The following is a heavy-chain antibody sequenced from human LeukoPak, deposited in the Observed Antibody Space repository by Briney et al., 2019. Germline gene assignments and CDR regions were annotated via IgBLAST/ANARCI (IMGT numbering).Heavy chain of an antibody. J-gene: IGHJ6*02. V-gene: IGHV3-23*01. CDR3: ARDAVDTANAV. CDR1: GFTFSNYG. D-gene: IGHD5-18*01. Sequence: GGSLRLSCAGAGFTFSNYGMSWVRQAPGKGLEWVSVISRSGTETYHADSVRGRFTISRDNAKNTLYLQMNSLRAEDTAVYYCARDAVDTANAVWGQGTMVTVSS. CDR2: ISRSGTET.